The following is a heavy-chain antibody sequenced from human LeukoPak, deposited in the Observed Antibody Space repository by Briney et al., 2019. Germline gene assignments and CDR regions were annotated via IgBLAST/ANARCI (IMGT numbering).Heavy chain of an antibody. Sequence: SETLSLTCTVSGGSISSSSYYWGWIRQHPGKGLEWIGYIYYSGSTYYNPSLKSRVTISVDTSKNQFSLKLSSVTAADTAVYYCARGDYGQSDYWGQGTLVTVSS. CDR1: GGSISSSSYY. CDR2: IYYSGST. D-gene: IGHD4-17*01. V-gene: IGHV4-31*03. J-gene: IGHJ4*02. CDR3: ARGDYGQSDY.